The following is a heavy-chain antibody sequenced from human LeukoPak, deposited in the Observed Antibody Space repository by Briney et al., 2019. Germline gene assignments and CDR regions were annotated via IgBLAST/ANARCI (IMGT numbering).Heavy chain of an antibody. CDR3: ARDSSSWYQDY. Sequence: GGSLRLSCAASGFTFSSYSMNWVRQAPGKGLEWVSYISSSSSTIYYADSVKGRFTISRDNAKNSLYLQMNSLKAEDTAVYYCARDSSSWYQDYWGQGTLVTVSS. J-gene: IGHJ4*02. D-gene: IGHD6-13*01. CDR1: GFTFSSYS. V-gene: IGHV3-48*04. CDR2: ISSSSSTI.